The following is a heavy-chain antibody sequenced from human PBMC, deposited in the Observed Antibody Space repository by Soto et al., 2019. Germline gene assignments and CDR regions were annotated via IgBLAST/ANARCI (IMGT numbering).Heavy chain of an antibody. CDR2: ISNGGSDT. CDR3: ASNSMTHDY. Sequence: EAQLLESGGDLEQPGGSLRLSCTASGFAFSTFSMSWVRQAPGKGLEWVSGISNGGSDTYYADSVKGRFIISRDNSKNTLYLQMSSLRGDDTAVYYCASNSMTHDYWGQGTLVTVSS. V-gene: IGHV3-23*01. D-gene: IGHD3-22*01. CDR1: GFAFSTFS. J-gene: IGHJ4*02.